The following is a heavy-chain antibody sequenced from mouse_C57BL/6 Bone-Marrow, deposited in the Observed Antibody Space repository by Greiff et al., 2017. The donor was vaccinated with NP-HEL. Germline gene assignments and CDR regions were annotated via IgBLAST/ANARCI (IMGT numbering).Heavy chain of an antibody. V-gene: IGHV14-4*01. CDR2: IDPENGDT. J-gene: IGHJ4*01. CDR3: TTWLRLPNYYAMDY. CDR1: GFNIKDDY. Sequence: EVQLQQSGAELVRPGASVKLSCTASGFNIKDDYMHWVKQRPEQGLEWIGWIDPENGDTEYASKFKGKATITADTSSNTAYLQLSSLTSEYTSVYYCTTWLRLPNYYAMDYWGQGTSVTVSS. D-gene: IGHD2-2*01.